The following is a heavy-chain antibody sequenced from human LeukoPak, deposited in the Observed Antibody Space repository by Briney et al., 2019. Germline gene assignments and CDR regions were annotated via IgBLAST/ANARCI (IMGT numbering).Heavy chain of an antibody. Sequence: GGSLRLSCAASGFTSADYAMSWVRQPPGKGLEWVSGINWNGGSTGYADSVKGRFTISRDNAKNSLYLQMSSLRAEDTALYYCARAGGEDYYYGMDVWGQGTTVTVSS. CDR1: GFTSADYA. D-gene: IGHD3-10*01. J-gene: IGHJ6*02. CDR3: ARAGGEDYYYGMDV. CDR2: INWNGGST. V-gene: IGHV3-20*04.